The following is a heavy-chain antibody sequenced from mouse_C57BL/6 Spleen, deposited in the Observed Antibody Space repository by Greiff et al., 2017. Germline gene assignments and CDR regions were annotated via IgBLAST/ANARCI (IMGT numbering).Heavy chain of an antibody. Sequence: VQLQQSGAELVKPGASVKLSCKASGYTFTSYWMHWVKQRPGRGLEWIGRIDPNSGGTKYNEKFKSKATLTVDKPSSTAYMQLSSLTSEDSAVYYCAREGTTVVADWYFDVWGTGTTVTVSS. D-gene: IGHD1-1*01. CDR2: IDPNSGGT. CDR3: AREGTTVVADWYFDV. V-gene: IGHV1-72*01. J-gene: IGHJ1*03. CDR1: GYTFTSYW.